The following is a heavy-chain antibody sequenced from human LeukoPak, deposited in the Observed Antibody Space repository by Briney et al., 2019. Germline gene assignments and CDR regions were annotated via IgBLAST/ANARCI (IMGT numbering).Heavy chain of an antibody. V-gene: IGHV3-23*01. D-gene: IGHD2-2*01. CDR1: GFTFSSYA. J-gene: IGHJ5*02. CDR2: ISGSGGST. CDR3: AKPIVVVPAAMGWFDP. Sequence: PGGSLRLSCAASGFTFSSYAMSWVRQAPGKGLEWVSAISGSGGSTYYADSVKGRFTISRDNSKNTPYLQMNSLRAEDTAVYYCAKPIVVVPAAMGWFDPWGQGTLVTVSS.